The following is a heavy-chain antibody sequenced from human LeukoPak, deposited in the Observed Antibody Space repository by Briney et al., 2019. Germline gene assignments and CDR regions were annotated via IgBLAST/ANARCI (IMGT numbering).Heavy chain of an antibody. Sequence: SETLSLTCTVSGGSINDYYWSWIRQSPEKGQECLAYIYYTGKTNYNPSLESRLTVSVDTSKNQVFLKLRTVTAADTAVYYCARQPGSFYEVGASDSWGQGTLVTVSS. CDR3: ARQPGSFYEVGASDS. CDR1: GGSINDYY. CDR2: IYYTGKT. D-gene: IGHD1-26*01. J-gene: IGHJ5*01. V-gene: IGHV4-59*08.